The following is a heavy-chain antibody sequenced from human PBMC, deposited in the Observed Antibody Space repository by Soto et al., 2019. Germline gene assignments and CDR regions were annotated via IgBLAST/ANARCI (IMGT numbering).Heavy chain of an antibody. Sequence: PGGSLRLSCTASGFTFGDYAMSWVRQAPGKGLEWVGRIKSKTDGGTTDYAAPVKGRFTISRDDSKNTLYLQMNSLKTEDTAVYYCTTSRSVVSRSKNGYYFDYWGQGTLVTVSS. V-gene: IGHV3-15*01. CDR1: GFTFGDYA. J-gene: IGHJ4*02. D-gene: IGHD1-26*01. CDR2: IKSKTDGGTT. CDR3: TTSRSVVSRSKNGYYFDY.